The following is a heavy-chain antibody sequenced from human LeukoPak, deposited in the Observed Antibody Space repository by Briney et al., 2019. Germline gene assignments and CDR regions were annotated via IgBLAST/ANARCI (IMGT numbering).Heavy chain of an antibody. D-gene: IGHD4-17*01. CDR1: EFDFSTHA. CDR3: ANEIRPNDY. Sequence: PEGSLRLSCAASEFDFSTHAMTWVRQAPGKGLEWVSAISISGTKTYYADSVRGRFTISRDNSKNTLYLQMYSLRAEDTAVYYCANEIRPNDYWGQGTLVTVSS. V-gene: IGHV3-23*01. J-gene: IGHJ4*02. CDR2: ISISGTKT.